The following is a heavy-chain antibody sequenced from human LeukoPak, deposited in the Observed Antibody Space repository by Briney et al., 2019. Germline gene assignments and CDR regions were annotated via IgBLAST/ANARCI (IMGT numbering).Heavy chain of an antibody. V-gene: IGHV1-69*04. CDR2: IIPILGIA. Sequence: SVKVSCKASGGTLSSYAISWVRQAPGQGLEWMGRIIPILGIANYAQKFQGRVTITADKSTSTAYMELSSLRSEDTAVYYCARDHSALGIAVAGTGNDYWGQGTLVTVSS. CDR1: GGTLSSYA. J-gene: IGHJ4*02. D-gene: IGHD6-19*01. CDR3: ARDHSALGIAVAGTGNDY.